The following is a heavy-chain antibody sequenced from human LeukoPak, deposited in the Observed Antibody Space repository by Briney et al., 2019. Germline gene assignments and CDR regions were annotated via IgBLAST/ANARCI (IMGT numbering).Heavy chain of an antibody. V-gene: IGHV3-33*01. Sequence: GGSLRLSCAASGFTFSSYGMHWVRQAPGKGLEWVAVIWYDTSNKYYADSVKGRFTISRDNSKNTLYLQMKSLKTEGMAVYYCARDLAAAGTWFDPWGQGTLVTVSS. D-gene: IGHD6-13*01. J-gene: IGHJ5*02. CDR1: GFTFSSYG. CDR3: ARDLAAAGTWFDP. CDR2: IWYDTSNK.